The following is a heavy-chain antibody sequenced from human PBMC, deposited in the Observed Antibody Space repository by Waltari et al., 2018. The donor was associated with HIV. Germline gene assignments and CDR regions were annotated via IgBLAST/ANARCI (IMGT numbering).Heavy chain of an antibody. CDR1: GGTFSNSA. Sequence: QVQLVQSGAEVRKPGSSVKVSCKASGGTFSNSAISWVRQAPGQGLEWMGGIIPIYGTSNYAKNCQGRGTMTADESTSTAYMELNSLRSEDTAVYFCARGVVVVPAAIRYYYYGMDVWGQGTTVTVSS. J-gene: IGHJ6*02. V-gene: IGHV1-69*12. CDR2: IIPIYGTS. CDR3: ARGVVVVPAAIRYYYYGMDV. D-gene: IGHD2-2*02.